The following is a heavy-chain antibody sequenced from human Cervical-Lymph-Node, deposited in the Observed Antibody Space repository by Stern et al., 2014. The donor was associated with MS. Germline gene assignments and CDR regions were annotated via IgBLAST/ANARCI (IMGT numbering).Heavy chain of an antibody. Sequence: VHLVESGGGLVKPGGSLRLSCAASGFTFSDYYMTWIRQAPGKGLEWVSYISNSGSSAFYADSVKGRFTISRDNAKNSFYLQMNSLRVEDTAVYFCARDIGISGNWFDPWGQGTLVTVSS. D-gene: IGHD3-10*01. CDR1: GFTFSDYY. J-gene: IGHJ5*02. V-gene: IGHV3-11*01. CDR3: ARDIGISGNWFDP. CDR2: ISNSGSSA.